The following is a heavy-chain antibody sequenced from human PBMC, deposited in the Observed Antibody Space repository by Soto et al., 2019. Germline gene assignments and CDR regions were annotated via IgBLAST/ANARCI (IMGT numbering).Heavy chain of an antibody. CDR2: IIPIFRTT. D-gene: IGHD1-1*01. Sequence: QVQLVQSGAEVKKPGSSVKVSCKASGGTFSSYPISWVRQAPGQGLEWMGGIIPIFRTTKYAQRFQGRVTITADESTSTAYMELSSLRSEDTAVYFCARPRTTATTKGYDYWGQGTLVTVSS. V-gene: IGHV1-69*01. J-gene: IGHJ4*02. CDR3: ARPRTTATTKGYDY. CDR1: GGTFSSYP.